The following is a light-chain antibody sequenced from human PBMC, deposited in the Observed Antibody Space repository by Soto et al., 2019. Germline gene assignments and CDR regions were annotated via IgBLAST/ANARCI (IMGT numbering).Light chain of an antibody. Sequence: EIVLTQSPGTLSLSPGERATLSCRASETVTSRYLAWYQQKPGQAPRLLIYAASSRATDIPDRFSGSGSGTDFTLTISRLEPEDVAVYYCHRYGYGSDSFGQGTRLEIK. V-gene: IGKV3-20*01. CDR1: ETVTSRY. J-gene: IGKJ5*01. CDR2: AAS. CDR3: HRYGYGSDS.